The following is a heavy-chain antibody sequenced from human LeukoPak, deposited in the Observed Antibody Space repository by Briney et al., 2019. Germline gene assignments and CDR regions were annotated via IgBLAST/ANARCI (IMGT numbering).Heavy chain of an antibody. Sequence: ASVKVSCKASGYTFTSYYMHWVRQAPGQGLEWMGIINPSGGSTSYAQKFQGWVTMTRDTSISTAYMELSRLRSDDTAVYYCAREVSMVRGFGMDVWGQGTTVTVSS. J-gene: IGHJ6*02. CDR2: INPSGGST. D-gene: IGHD3-10*01. V-gene: IGHV1-46*01. CDR1: GYTFTSYY. CDR3: AREVSMVRGFGMDV.